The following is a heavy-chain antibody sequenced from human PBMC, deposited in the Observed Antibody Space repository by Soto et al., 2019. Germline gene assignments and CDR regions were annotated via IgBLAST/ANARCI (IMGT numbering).Heavy chain of an antibody. CDR1: GFTFGDYA. J-gene: IGHJ6*02. Sequence: PGGSLRLSCTASGFTFGDYAMSWVRQAPGKGLEWVGFIRSKAYGGTTEYAASVKGRFTISRDDSKSIAYLQMNSLKTEDTAVYYCTSSLPGGVMVCATDAYYYYYYGMDVWGQGTTVTVSS. CDR3: TSSLPGGVMVCATDAYYYYYYGMDV. D-gene: IGHD2-8*01. V-gene: IGHV3-49*04. CDR2: IRSKAYGGTT.